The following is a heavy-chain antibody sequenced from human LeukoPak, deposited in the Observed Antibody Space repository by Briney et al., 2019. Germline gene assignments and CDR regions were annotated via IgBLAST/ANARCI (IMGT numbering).Heavy chain of an antibody. D-gene: IGHD3-22*01. Sequence: GGSLRLSCATSGFTFSSYWMHWVRQAPGKGLVWVSRINSDGSSTSYADSVKGRFTISRDNAKNTLYLQMNSLRAEDTAVYYCARYDYYDSSGYKIAEYFQHWSQGTLVTVSS. V-gene: IGHV3-74*01. CDR2: INSDGSST. J-gene: IGHJ1*01. CDR3: ARYDYYDSSGYKIAEYFQH. CDR1: GFTFSSYW.